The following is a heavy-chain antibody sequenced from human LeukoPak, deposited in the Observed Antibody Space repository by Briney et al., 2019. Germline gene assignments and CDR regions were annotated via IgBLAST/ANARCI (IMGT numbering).Heavy chain of an antibody. V-gene: IGHV4-34*01. CDR1: GGSISGNY. D-gene: IGHD3-10*01. J-gene: IGHJ4*02. Sequence: SETLSLTCAVYGGSISGNYWSWIRQPPAKGLERIGEINHCGSTNYNPSLKSRVSISVDTSKNQFSLKLTSVAAADTAMNYCASGPGRVGYGGRGTLVTVSS. CDR3: ASGPGRVGY. CDR2: INHCGST.